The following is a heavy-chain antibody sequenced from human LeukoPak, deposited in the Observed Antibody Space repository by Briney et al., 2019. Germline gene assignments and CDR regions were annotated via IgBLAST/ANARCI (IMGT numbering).Heavy chain of an antibody. J-gene: IGHJ4*02. V-gene: IGHV1-46*01. CDR1: GYTFTSYY. CDR2: LNPSTGNT. CDR3: ARGGFTVTGWGYCFAY. D-gene: IGHD4-17*01. Sequence: ASVTASCKASGYTFTSYYIHWVRQAPGQGLEWMGILNPSTGNTMYAQKFQGRVTMTSDTSTSTVYMELSSLRSDDTAVYYCARGGFTVTGWGYCFAYWGQGTLVGVPS.